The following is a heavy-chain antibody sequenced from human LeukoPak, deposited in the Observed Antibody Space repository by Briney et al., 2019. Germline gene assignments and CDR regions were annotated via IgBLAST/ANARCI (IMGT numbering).Heavy chain of an antibody. V-gene: IGHV4-34*01. J-gene: IGHJ5*02. CDR3: ARRNSDFWSGYQWFDP. CDR1: GGSFSGYY. D-gene: IGHD3-3*01. CDR2: INHSGST. Sequence: SETLSLTCAVYGGSFSGYYWSWIRQPPGKGLEWIGEINHSGSTNYNPSLKSRVTMSVDTSKNQFSLKLSSVTAADTAVYYCARRNSDFWSGYQWFDPWGQGTLVTVSS.